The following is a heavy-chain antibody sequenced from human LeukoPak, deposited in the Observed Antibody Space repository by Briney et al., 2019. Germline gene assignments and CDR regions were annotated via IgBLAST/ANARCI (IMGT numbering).Heavy chain of an antibody. J-gene: IGHJ4*02. CDR3: AKDLGGEGGSGFPGY. CDR2: ISGSSGDT. D-gene: IGHD3-10*01. Sequence: GGSLRLSCAASGFTFSSYAMSWVRQAPGKGLEWVSAISGSSGDTYYADSVKGRFTISRDNSKNTLYLRMNSLRAEDTAVYYCAKDLGGEGGSGFPGYWGQGTLVTVSS. V-gene: IGHV3-23*01. CDR1: GFTFSSYA.